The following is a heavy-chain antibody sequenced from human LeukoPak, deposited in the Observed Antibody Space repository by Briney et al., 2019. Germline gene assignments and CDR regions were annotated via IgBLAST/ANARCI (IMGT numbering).Heavy chain of an antibody. CDR1: GYTLTELS. CDR2: LDPEDGET. CDR3: ATDWIAVAGTKYFQH. Sequence: GASVKVSCKVSGYTLTELSMHWVRRAPGKGLEWMGGLDPEDGETIYAQKFQGRVTMTEDTSTDTAYMELSSLRSEDTAVYYCATDWIAVAGTKYFQHWGQGTLVTVSS. V-gene: IGHV1-24*01. D-gene: IGHD6-19*01. J-gene: IGHJ1*01.